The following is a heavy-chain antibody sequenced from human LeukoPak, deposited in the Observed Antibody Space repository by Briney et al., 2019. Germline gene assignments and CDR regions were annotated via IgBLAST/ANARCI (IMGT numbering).Heavy chain of an antibody. V-gene: IGHV3-7*01. J-gene: IGHJ5*01. D-gene: IGHD3-10*01. Sequence: PGESLGLSCAASGFTFSNYYMNWVRQAPGKGLEWVANIRQDGSAQFYADSVKGRFTISRDNAKNSLYLQMNSLRDEDTAVYYCARENVGFGSWFDSWGQGTLVAVSS. CDR1: GFTFSNYY. CDR3: ARENVGFGSWFDS. CDR2: IRQDGSAQ.